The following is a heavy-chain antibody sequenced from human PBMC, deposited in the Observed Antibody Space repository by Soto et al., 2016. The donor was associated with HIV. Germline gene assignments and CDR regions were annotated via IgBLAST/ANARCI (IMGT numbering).Heavy chain of an antibody. V-gene: IGHV3-66*01. Sequence: EVQLVESGGGLVQPGGSLRASCAASGFIVSDNYMTWVRQAPGKGLEWVSIIYSGGSTHYTDSVKGRFIISRDTSKNTLYLQMNSLRVEDTAVYYCARGPRDYYDSSGYFLSYFDYWGQGILVTVSS. CDR3: ARGPRDYYDSSGYFLSYFDY. CDR2: IYSGGST. D-gene: IGHD3-22*01. J-gene: IGHJ4*02. CDR1: GFIVSDNY.